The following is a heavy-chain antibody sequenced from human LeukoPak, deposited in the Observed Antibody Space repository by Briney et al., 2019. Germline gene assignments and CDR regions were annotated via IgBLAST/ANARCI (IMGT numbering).Heavy chain of an antibody. CDR2: IGGGADRT. D-gene: IGHD2-8*02. CDR1: GFTFSSYA. Sequence: GGSLRLSCVASGFTFSSYAMNWVRQAPGKGLEWVSGIGGGADRTYYADSVRGRFTISRDNSKTRLSLQMNRVTAEDTAVYYCAKLLTGGYYSTLYYYGLDVWGQGTTVTVSS. V-gene: IGHV3-23*01. CDR3: AKLLTGGYYSTLYYYGLDV. J-gene: IGHJ6*02.